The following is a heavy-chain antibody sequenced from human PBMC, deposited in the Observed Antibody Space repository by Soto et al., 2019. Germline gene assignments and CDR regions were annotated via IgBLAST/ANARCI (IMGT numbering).Heavy chain of an antibody. V-gene: IGHV3-53*04. J-gene: IGHJ6*04. CDR1: GFAVRHNY. Sequence: EVQLVESGGGLVQPGGSLRLSCTASGFAVRHNYMTWVRQAPGKGLEWVSLIYSGGDTAYADSVKGRFTSSRHTSQNTLYRQMNSLRAEDTAVYYCARKTDSIPSGVGVWGTGNAVTVSS. CDR3: ARKTDSIPSGVGV. CDR2: IYSGGDT. D-gene: IGHD3-10*01.